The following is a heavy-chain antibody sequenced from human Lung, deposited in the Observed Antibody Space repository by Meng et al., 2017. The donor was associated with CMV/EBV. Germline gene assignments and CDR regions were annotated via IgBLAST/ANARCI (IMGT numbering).Heavy chain of an antibody. CDR2: IHPHRGDT. Sequence: SVXVSCKASGYTFTAHYFHWVRQAPGQGLEWMGWIHPHRGDTNYAQQFQGRVTLTKYTSINTGYMELTRLTSDDTAVYYCARDNNWGPDYWGQGTLVTVSS. J-gene: IGHJ4*02. CDR3: ARDNNWGPDY. V-gene: IGHV1-2*02. D-gene: IGHD7-27*01. CDR1: GYTFTAHY.